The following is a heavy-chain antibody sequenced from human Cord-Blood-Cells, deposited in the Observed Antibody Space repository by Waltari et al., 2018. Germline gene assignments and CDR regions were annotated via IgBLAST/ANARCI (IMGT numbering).Heavy chain of an antibody. CDR1: GYRLTRYW. CDR3: ARLHDYGDPVDY. J-gene: IGHJ4*02. D-gene: IGHD4-17*01. Sequence: EVQLVQSGAEVKKPGESLTISCKGSGYRLTRYWHCWVRHMPGKGLEWIGIIYPGDSDTRYSPSFQGQVTISADKSISTAYLQWSSLKASDTAMYYCARLHDYGDPVDYWGQGTLVTVSS. CDR2: IYPGDSDT. V-gene: IGHV5-51*01.